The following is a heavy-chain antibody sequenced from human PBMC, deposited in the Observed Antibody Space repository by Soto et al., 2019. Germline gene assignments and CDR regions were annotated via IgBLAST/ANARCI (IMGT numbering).Heavy chain of an antibody. D-gene: IGHD3-22*01. Sequence: QVQLVQSGAEVKKPGSSVKVSCKASGGTFSSYTISWVRQAPGQGLEWMGRIIPILGIANYAQKFQGRVTITADKSTSTAYMALSSLRSEDTAVYYCARTSGYYSSPFDYWGQGTLVTVSS. V-gene: IGHV1-69*02. CDR3: ARTSGYYSSPFDY. CDR1: GGTFSSYT. J-gene: IGHJ4*02. CDR2: IIPILGIA.